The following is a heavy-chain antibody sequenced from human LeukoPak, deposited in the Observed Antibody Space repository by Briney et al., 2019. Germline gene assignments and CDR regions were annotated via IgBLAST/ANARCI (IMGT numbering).Heavy chain of an antibody. J-gene: IGHJ4*02. V-gene: IGHV3-7*01. CDR1: GFTFSSYW. CDR2: IKQDGSEK. CDR3: ARALWLGRIGVH. Sequence: PGGSLRLSCAASGFTFSSYWMSWVRQAPGKGPEWVANIKQDGSEKYYVDAVKGRFTISRDNAKNSLYLQMNSLRAEDTAVYYCARALWLGRIGVHWGQGTLVTVSS. D-gene: IGHD6-19*01.